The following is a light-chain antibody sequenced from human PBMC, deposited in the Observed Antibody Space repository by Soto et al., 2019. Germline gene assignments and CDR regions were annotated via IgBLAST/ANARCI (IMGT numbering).Light chain of an antibody. CDR2: YDD. J-gene: IGLJ1*01. CDR3: AAWDDSTKSHV. CDR1: SSNIGGNS. Sequence: QSVLTQPPSVSAAPGQRVTISCSGSSSNIGGNSVSWYQQFPGKAPKLLIYYDDLLASGVSARFSGSKSGTSASLAISGLQSEDEADYYCAAWDDSTKSHVFGTGTKVTVL. V-gene: IGLV1-36*01.